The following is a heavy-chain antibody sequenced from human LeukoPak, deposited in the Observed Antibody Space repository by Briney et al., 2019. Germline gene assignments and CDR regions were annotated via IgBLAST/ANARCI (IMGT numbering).Heavy chain of an antibody. CDR2: IYYSGST. CDR1: GGSLSSGDYY. D-gene: IGHD3-22*01. V-gene: IGHV4-30-4*01. CDR3: ASDYYDRRGYRD. Sequence: SETLSLTCTVSGGSLSSGDYYWSWIRQPPGTGLEWIGYIYYSGSTYYNPSLKSRVTISVDTSKNQFSLKLSSVTAADTAVYYCASDYYDRRGYRDCGQGTTVTVSS. J-gene: IGHJ6*02.